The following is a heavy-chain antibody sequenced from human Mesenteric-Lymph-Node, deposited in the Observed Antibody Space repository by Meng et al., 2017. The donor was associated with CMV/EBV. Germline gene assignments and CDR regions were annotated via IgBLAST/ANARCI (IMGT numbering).Heavy chain of an antibody. CDR1: GFTFSSYA. J-gene: IGHJ3*02. V-gene: IGHV3-21*01. CDR3: ARDRWLQFLEGYAFDI. Sequence: GESLKISCAASGFTFSSYAMSWVRQAPGKGLEWVSSISSSSSYIYYADSVKGRFTISRDNAKNSLYLQMNSLRAEDTAVYYCARDRWLQFLEGYAFDIWGQGTMVTVSS. CDR2: ISSSSSYI. D-gene: IGHD3-3*01.